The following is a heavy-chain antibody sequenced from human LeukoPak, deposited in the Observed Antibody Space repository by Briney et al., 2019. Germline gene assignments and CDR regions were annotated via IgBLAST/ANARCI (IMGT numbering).Heavy chain of an antibody. D-gene: IGHD3-22*01. J-gene: IGHJ5*02. V-gene: IGHV4-34*01. Sequence: SETLSLTCAVYGGSFSGYYWSWIRQPPGKGLEWIGEINHSGSTNYNPSLKSRVTISVDTSKNQFSLKLSSVTAADTAVYYCARLDTMTVVVIRKYNWFDPWGQGTLVTVSS. CDR3: ARLDTMTVVVIRKYNWFDP. CDR2: INHSGST. CDR1: GGSFSGYY.